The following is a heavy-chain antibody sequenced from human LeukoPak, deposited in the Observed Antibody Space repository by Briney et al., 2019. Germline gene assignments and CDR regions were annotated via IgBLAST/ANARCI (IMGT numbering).Heavy chain of an antibody. D-gene: IGHD4-17*01. Sequence: SETLSLTCAVYGGSFSGYYWSWIRQPPGKGLEWIGEINHSGSTNYNPSLKSRVTMSVDTSKNQFSLKLSSVTAADTAVYYCASSYGDYEYYFDYWGQGTLVTVSS. V-gene: IGHV4-34*01. CDR3: ASSYGDYEYYFDY. CDR2: INHSGST. CDR1: GGSFSGYY. J-gene: IGHJ4*02.